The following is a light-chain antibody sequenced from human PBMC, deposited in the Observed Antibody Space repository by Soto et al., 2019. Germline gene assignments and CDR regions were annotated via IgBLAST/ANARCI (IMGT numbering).Light chain of an antibody. Sequence: QSALTQPASVSGSPGQSITISCTGTNSDIGGYNYVSWYQHHPGKAPKLLIYEVSHRPAGVSNRFSGSKSGNTASLTISGLQAEDEADYYCSSYTSSGTLVVFGSGTKLTVL. CDR3: SSYTSSGTLVV. V-gene: IGLV2-14*01. CDR2: EVS. CDR1: NSDIGGYNY. J-gene: IGLJ2*01.